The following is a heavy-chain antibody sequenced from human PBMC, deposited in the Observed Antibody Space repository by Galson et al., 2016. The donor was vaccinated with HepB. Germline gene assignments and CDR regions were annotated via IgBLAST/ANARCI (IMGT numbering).Heavy chain of an antibody. Sequence: SLRLSCAASGLTFSTYWMNWVRQAPGKGLEWVGRIKSKTDGGTTDYAAPVKGRFSISRDDSKNTLYLQMNSLKTEDTAVYYCRYGMDVWGQGTTVTVSS. J-gene: IGHJ6*02. CDR3: RYGMDV. CDR1: GLTFSTYW. V-gene: IGHV3-15*01. CDR2: IKSKTDGGTT.